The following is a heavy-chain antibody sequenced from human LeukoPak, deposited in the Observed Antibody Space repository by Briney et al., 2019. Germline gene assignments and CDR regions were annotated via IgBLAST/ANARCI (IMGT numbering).Heavy chain of an antibody. CDR2: ISYDGSNK. CDR1: GFTFSSYA. CDR3: AIDTAMVN. D-gene: IGHD5-18*01. V-gene: IGHV3-30-3*01. Sequence: GGSLRLSCAASGFTFSSYAMHWVRQAPGKGLEWVAVISYDGSNKYYADSVKGRFTISRDNSENTLYLQMNSLRAEDTAVYYCAIDTAMVNWGQGTLVTVSS. J-gene: IGHJ4*02.